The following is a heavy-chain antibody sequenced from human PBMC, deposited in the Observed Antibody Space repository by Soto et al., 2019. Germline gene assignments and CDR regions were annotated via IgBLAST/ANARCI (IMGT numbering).Heavy chain of an antibody. J-gene: IGHJ6*02. CDR3: ARDRAKWKDYYYYGMDV. CDR1: GGSISSGDDF. Sequence: LSLTCTVSGGSISSGDDFWTWIRQPPGKGLEWIGYIYYSGSTYYNPSLKSRLTMSVDTSKNQFSLKLSSVTAADTAVYYCARDRAKWKDYYYYGMDVWGQGTTVTVSS. CDR2: IYYSGST. V-gene: IGHV4-30-4*01. D-gene: IGHD1-20*01.